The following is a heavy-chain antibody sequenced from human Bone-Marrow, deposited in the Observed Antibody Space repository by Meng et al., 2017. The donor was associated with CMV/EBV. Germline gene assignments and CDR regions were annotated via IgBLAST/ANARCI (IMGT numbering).Heavy chain of an antibody. Sequence: GESLKISCAVSGFRFSNFSMNWVRQAPGKGLEWVSVICTGDTTHYADFVKGRFTISRDSSKNTLYLQMNSLRAEDTALYYCAVGHDSRKVAYWGQGTLVTVSS. CDR2: ICTGDTT. V-gene: IGHV3-53*01. CDR3: AVGHDSRKVAY. J-gene: IGHJ4*02. CDR1: GFRFSNFS. D-gene: IGHD3-3*01.